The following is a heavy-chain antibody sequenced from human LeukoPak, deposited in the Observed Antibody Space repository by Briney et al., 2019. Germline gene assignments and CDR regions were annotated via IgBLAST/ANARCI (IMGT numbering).Heavy chain of an antibody. CDR3: ARKYCSGGSCWYFGL. J-gene: IGHJ2*01. V-gene: IGHV4-59*01. D-gene: IGHD2-15*01. CDR1: GGSISSYY. Sequence: SETLSLTCSVSGGSISSYYWSWIRQPPGKGLEWIGHIYYSGNTKYNASLKGRVTISVDTSNNQISLNLSSVTAADTAVYYCARKYCSGGSCWYFGLWGRGTLVTVSS. CDR2: IYYSGNT.